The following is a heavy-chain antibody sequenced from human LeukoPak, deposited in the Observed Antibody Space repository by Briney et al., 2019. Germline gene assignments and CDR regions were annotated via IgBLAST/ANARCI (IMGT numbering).Heavy chain of an antibody. D-gene: IGHD1-26*01. Sequence: GGSLRLSCAASGFTFSGSAMHWVRQASGKGLEWVGRIRSKANSYATAYAASVKGRFTISRDDSKNTAYLQMNSLKTEDTAVYYCTGRWSEWELLSPVNDYYYYMDVWGKGTTVTVSS. J-gene: IGHJ6*03. V-gene: IGHV3-73*01. CDR1: GFTFSGSA. CDR3: TGRWSEWELLSPVNDYYYYMDV. CDR2: IRSKANSYAT.